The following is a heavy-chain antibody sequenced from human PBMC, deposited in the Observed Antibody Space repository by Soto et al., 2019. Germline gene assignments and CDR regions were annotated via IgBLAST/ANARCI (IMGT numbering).Heavy chain of an antibody. Sequence: ASVKVSFKASGYTFTSYGISWVRQAPGQRLEWMGWINAGNGNTKYSQKFRGRVTITRDTSASTAYMELSSLRSEDTAVYYCARDLGGWPDYWGQGTLVTVSS. J-gene: IGHJ4*02. CDR2: INAGNGNT. CDR1: GYTFTSYG. V-gene: IGHV1-3*01. CDR3: ARDLGGWPDY. D-gene: IGHD2-15*01.